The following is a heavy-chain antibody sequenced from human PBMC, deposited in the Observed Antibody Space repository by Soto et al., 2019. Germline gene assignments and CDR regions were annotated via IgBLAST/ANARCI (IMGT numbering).Heavy chain of an antibody. J-gene: IGHJ4*02. CDR1: GFTFSSYV. CDR3: AKDPTYSSTWAYYFDY. CDR2: ISTSGFT. V-gene: IGHV3-23*01. Sequence: EVQLLESGGGLVQPGGSLRLSCAASGFTFSSYVMSWVRQAPGKGLEWFSAISTSGFTHYADSVKGRFTISRDNSKNTLYLQMNSLRAEDTAVYYCAKDPTYSSTWAYYFDYWGQGSLVTVSS. D-gene: IGHD6-13*01.